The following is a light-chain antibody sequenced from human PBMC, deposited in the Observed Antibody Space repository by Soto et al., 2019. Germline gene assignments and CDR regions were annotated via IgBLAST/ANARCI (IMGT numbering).Light chain of an antibody. CDR3: QQYDSYSWT. CDR2: KAS. CDR1: QSISIW. J-gene: IGKJ1*01. V-gene: IGKV1-5*03. Sequence: DIKMTQSPSTLSASEGDRVTITCRASQSISIWLAWYQQKPGKAPKILIYKASSLESGVPSRFSGSGSGTEFTLTISSLQPDDFATYYCQQYDSYSWTFGQGTKVDIK.